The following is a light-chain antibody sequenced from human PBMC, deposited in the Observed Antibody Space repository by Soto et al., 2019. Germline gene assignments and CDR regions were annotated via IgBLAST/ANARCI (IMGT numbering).Light chain of an antibody. CDR2: EVN. CDR3: TSYTASSTLI. J-gene: IGLJ2*01. CDR1: SSDVGGYGY. Sequence: QSVLTQPRSVSGSPGQSVTISCTGTSSDVGGYGYVSWYQHHPGKAPKLIIYEVNNRPSGVSHRFSGSKSGNTASLTISGLQAEDEADYYCTSYTASSTLIFGGGTKVTVL. V-gene: IGLV2-14*01.